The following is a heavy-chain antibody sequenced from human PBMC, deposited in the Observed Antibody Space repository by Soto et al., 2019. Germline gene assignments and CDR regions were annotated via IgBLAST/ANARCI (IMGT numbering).Heavy chain of an antibody. Sequence: QVQLVQSGAEVKKPGSSVKVSFKASGGTFSSYAISWVRQAPGQGLEWMGGIIPIFGTANYAQKFQGRVTITADKSTSTSSMELSSLRSADTAADYCARGSDWYYFDYWGHGNLFTVSS. CDR3: ARGSDWYYFDY. CDR1: GGTFSSYA. V-gene: IGHV1-69*06. CDR2: IIPIFGTA. D-gene: IGHD5-12*01. J-gene: IGHJ4*01.